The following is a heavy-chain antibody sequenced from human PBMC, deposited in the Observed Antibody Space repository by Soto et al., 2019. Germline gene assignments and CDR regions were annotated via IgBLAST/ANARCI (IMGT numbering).Heavy chain of an antibody. V-gene: IGHV5-10-1*01. CDR3: ATQYYDFWSGSYNWFDP. CDR2: IDPSDSYT. D-gene: IGHD3-3*01. J-gene: IGHJ5*02. CDR1: GYSFTSYW. Sequence: PGESLKISCKGSGYSFTSYWISWVRQMPGKGLEWMGRIDPSDSYTNYSPSFQGHVTISADKSISTAYLQWSSLKASDTAMYYCATQYYDFWSGSYNWFDPWGQGTLVTVSS.